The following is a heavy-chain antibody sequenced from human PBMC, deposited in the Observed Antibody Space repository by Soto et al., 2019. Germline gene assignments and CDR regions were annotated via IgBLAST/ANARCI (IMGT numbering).Heavy chain of an antibody. V-gene: IGHV3-9*01. CDR3: AKAASSGWSNWFDP. CDR1: GFTFDDYA. Sequence: GGSLRLSCAASGFTFDDYAMHWVRQAPGKGLEWVSGISWNSGSIGYADSVKGRFTISRDNAKNSLYLQMNSLRAEDTALYYCAKAASSGWSNWFDPWGQGTLVTVSS. J-gene: IGHJ5*02. D-gene: IGHD6-19*01. CDR2: ISWNSGSI.